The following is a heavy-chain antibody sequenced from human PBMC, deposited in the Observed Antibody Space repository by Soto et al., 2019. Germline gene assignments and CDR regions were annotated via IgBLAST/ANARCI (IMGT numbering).Heavy chain of an antibody. D-gene: IGHD3-10*01. CDR1: GYTFTSYG. CDR2: ISAYNGNT. J-gene: IGHJ5*02. Sequence: ASVKVSCKASGYTFTSYGISWVRQAPGQGLEWMGWISAYNGNTNYAQKLQGRVTMTTDTSTSTAYMGLRSLRSDDTSVYYCARDTYYYGSGSLRGWFDPWGQGTLVTVSS. V-gene: IGHV1-18*01. CDR3: ARDTYYYGSGSLRGWFDP.